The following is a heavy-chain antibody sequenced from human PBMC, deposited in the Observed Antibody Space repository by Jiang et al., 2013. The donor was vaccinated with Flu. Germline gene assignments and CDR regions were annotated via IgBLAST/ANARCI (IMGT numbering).Heavy chain of an antibody. D-gene: IGHD6-13*01. J-gene: IGHJ4*02. CDR1: GGSISRSSYY. CDR2: IFHSGNT. Sequence: GSGLVKPSETLSLICSVSGGSISRSSYYWGWVRQPPGKGLEWVGSIFHSGNTYYNPSPKSRVSVSVDTSKNQFSLRLSSVTAADTAIYFCARRGGSWNLPFDDWGQGILATVSS. CDR3: ARRGGSWNLPFDD. V-gene: IGHV4-39*01.